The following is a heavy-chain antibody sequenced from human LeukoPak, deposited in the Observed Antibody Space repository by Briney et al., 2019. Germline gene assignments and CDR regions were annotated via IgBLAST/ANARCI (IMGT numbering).Heavy chain of an antibody. CDR1: GDSVSSNSAA. J-gene: IGHJ4*02. D-gene: IGHD6-19*01. V-gene: IGHV6-1*01. CDR2: TYYRSKWYN. CDR3: ALQSSSGWPAFDY. Sequence: SQTLSLTCAISGDSVSSNSAACNWIRQSPSRGLEWLGRTYYRSKWYNDYAVSVKSRITINPDTSKNQFSLQLNSVTPEDTAVYYCALQSSSGWPAFDYWGQGTLVTVSS.